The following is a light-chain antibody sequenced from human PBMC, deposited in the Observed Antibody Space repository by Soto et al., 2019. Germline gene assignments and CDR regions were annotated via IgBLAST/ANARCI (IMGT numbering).Light chain of an antibody. CDR1: QCISSR. Sequence: DIQMTQSPSSVSASVGDRVTITCRASQCISSRLACYQQKPGKAPKLLIYTASTLQSGVPSRFRGSGSGTDFTLTISSLQPEDFATYYCQQANSFPLTFGGGTKLEIK. CDR3: QQANSFPLT. V-gene: IGKV1-12*01. CDR2: TAS. J-gene: IGKJ4*01.